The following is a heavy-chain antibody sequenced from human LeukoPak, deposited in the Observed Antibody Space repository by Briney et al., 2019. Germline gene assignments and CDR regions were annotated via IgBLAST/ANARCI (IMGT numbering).Heavy chain of an antibody. CDR2: ISGSGGST. Sequence: SGGSLRLSCAASGFTFSSYAMSWVRQAPGKGLGWVSAISGSGGSTYYADSVKGRFTISRDNAKSSLYLQMNSLRAEDTAVYYCARGSGAFDIWGQGTMVTVSS. J-gene: IGHJ3*02. CDR3: ARGSGAFDI. V-gene: IGHV3-23*01. D-gene: IGHD1-14*01. CDR1: GFTFSSYA.